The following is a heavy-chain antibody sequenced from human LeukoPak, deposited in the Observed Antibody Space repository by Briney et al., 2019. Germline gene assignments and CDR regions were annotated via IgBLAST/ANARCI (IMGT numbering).Heavy chain of an antibody. CDR3: ARRAGAYSHPYDY. J-gene: IGHJ4*02. Sequence: GGSLRLSCAASGFTFSSYEMNWVRQAPGKGLEWVSYISSSDSTIYYADSVKGRFTISRDNSKNTLYLQMNSLRAEDTAVYYCARRAGAYSHPYDYWGQGTLVTVSS. CDR1: GFTFSSYE. V-gene: IGHV3-48*03. CDR2: ISSSDSTI. D-gene: IGHD4/OR15-4a*01.